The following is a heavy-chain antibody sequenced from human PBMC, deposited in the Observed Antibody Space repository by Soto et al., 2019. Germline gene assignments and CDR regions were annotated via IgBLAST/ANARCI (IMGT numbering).Heavy chain of an antibody. D-gene: IGHD6-6*01. Sequence: SEPLSLTCTVSGGSISSGGYYWSWIRQHPGKGLEWIGYIYYSGSTYYNPSLKSRVTISVDTSKNQFSLKLSSVTAADTAVYYCARGLIGSSSGSSYYYGMDVWGQGTTVTVSS. CDR3: ARGLIGSSSGSSYYYGMDV. CDR2: IYYSGST. V-gene: IGHV4-31*03. CDR1: GGSISSGGYY. J-gene: IGHJ6*02.